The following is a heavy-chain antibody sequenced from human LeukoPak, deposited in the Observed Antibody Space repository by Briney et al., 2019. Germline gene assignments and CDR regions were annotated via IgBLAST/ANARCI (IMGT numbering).Heavy chain of an antibody. D-gene: IGHD3-22*01. J-gene: IGHJ5*02. V-gene: IGHV4-34*01. CDR1: GGSFSGYY. Sequence: SETLSLTCAVSGGSFSGYYWSWIRQPPGKGLEWIGEINHSGSTNYNPSLKSRGTILVETSKNQSSQKLSSVTAGDTAVYYCARGHARYYDSSGYYERPGRWFDPWGQGTLVTVSS. CDR2: INHSGST. CDR3: ARGHARYYDSSGYYERPGRWFDP.